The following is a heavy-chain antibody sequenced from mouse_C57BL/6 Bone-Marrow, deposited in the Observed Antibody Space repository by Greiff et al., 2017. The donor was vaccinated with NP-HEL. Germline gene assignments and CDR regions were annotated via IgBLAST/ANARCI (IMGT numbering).Heavy chain of an antibody. Sequence: VQLKQSGPELVKPGASVKIPCKASGYTFTDYNMDWVKQSHGKSLEWIGDINPNNGGTIYNQKFKGKATLTVDKSSSTAYMELRSLTSEDTAVYYCARYDSNYWYFDVWGTGTTVTVSS. CDR1: GYTFTDYN. CDR2: INPNNGGT. V-gene: IGHV1-18*01. CDR3: ARYDSNYWYFDV. J-gene: IGHJ1*03. D-gene: IGHD2-5*01.